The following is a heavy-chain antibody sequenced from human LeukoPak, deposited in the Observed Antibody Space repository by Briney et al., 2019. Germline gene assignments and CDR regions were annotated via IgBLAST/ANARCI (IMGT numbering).Heavy chain of an antibody. CDR1: GFTFSSYA. Sequence: PGGSLRLSCAASGFTFSSYAMSWARQAPGKGLEWVANIRQDGSEKYYADSVKGRFTISRDNAKNSLYLQMNSLRAEDTAVYYCARGRDFWSGYSDYWGQGTLVTVSS. V-gene: IGHV3-7*01. CDR3: ARGRDFWSGYSDY. D-gene: IGHD3-3*01. J-gene: IGHJ4*02. CDR2: IRQDGSEK.